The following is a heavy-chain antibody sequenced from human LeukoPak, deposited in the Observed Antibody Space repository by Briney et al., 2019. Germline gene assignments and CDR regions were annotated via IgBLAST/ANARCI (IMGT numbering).Heavy chain of an antibody. V-gene: IGHV3-23*01. CDR1: GFTFSSYA. J-gene: IGHJ4*02. CDR2: ISGSGGST. D-gene: IGHD2-2*02. Sequence: GGSLRLSCAASGFTFSSYAMSWVRQAPGKGLEWVSAISGSGGSTYYADSVKGRFTISRDNSKNTLYLQMNSLRAEDTAVYYCAKALGYCSSTSCYTPLDYWGQGTLVTVSS. CDR3: AKALGYCSSTSCYTPLDY.